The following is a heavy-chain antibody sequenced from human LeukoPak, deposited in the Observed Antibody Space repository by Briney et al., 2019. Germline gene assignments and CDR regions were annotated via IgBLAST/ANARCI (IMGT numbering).Heavy chain of an antibody. CDR3: ARAGWGMRQQRVNNYYYYYMDV. D-gene: IGHD6-13*01. V-gene: IGHV4-39*07. J-gene: IGHJ6*03. CDR1: GGSISSSSYY. Sequence: SETLSLTCTVSGGSISSSSYYWGWIRQPPGKGLEWIGSIYYSGSTYYNPSLKSRVTISVDTSKNQFSLKLSSVTAADTAVYYCARAGWGMRQQRVNNYYYYYMDVWGKGTTVTVSS. CDR2: IYYSGST.